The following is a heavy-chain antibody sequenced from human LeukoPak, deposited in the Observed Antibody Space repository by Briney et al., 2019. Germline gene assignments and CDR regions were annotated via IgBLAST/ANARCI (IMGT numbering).Heavy chain of an antibody. D-gene: IGHD6-19*01. CDR1: GFTFSKYR. V-gene: IGHV3-74*01. J-gene: IGHJ4*02. Sequence: GGSLRLSCAASGFTFSKYRMLWVRQAPGKGLESVSRINTDGTVTTYADSVKGRFTVSRDNADNTMFLQMNSVRDEDTAVYYCATKQWLAPPPDSWGQGTPVTVSP. CDR3: ATKQWLAPPPDS. CDR2: INTDGTVT.